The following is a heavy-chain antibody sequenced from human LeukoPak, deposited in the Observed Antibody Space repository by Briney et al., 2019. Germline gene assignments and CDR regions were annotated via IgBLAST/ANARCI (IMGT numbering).Heavy chain of an antibody. CDR2: INPSGGST. CDR1: GYTFTSYY. CDR3: ARRKFLGLFDP. Sequence: ASVKVSCKASGYTFTSYYMHWVRQAPGQGLEWMGIINPSGGSTSYAQKFQGRVTISRNTSINTVYMDLSSLRSDDTSIYYCARRKFLGLFDPWGQGTLVTVSS. D-gene: IGHD7-27*01. J-gene: IGHJ5*02. V-gene: IGHV1-46*01.